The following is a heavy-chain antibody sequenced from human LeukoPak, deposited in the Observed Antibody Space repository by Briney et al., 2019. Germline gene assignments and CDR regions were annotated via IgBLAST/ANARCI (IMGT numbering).Heavy chain of an antibody. CDR3: ADPVGATSWAFDI. CDR1: GGTFSSYA. D-gene: IGHD1-26*01. J-gene: IGHJ3*02. CDR2: IIPIFGTP. Sequence: ASVKVSCKASGGTFSSYAISWVRQAPGQGLEWMGGIIPIFGTPNYAQKFQGRVTITADESTSTAYMELSSLRSEDTAVYYCADPVGATSWAFDIWGQGTMVTVSS. V-gene: IGHV1-69*01.